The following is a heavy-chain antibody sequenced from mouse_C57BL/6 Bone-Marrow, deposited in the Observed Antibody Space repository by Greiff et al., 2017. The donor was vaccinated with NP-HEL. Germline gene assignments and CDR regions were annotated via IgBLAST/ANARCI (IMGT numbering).Heavy chain of an antibody. Sequence: EVQLVESGPGLVKPSQSLSLTCSVTGYSITSGYYWNWIRQFPGNKLEWMGYISYDGSNNYNPSLKNRISITRDTSKNPFFLKLNSVTTEDTATYYCARRRILLFYFDYWGQGTTLTVSS. V-gene: IGHV3-6*01. CDR1: GYSITSGYY. J-gene: IGHJ2*01. CDR3: ARRRILLFYFDY. D-gene: IGHD1-1*01. CDR2: ISYDGSN.